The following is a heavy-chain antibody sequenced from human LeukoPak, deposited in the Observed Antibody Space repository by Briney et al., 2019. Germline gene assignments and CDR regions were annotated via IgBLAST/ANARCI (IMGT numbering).Heavy chain of an antibody. J-gene: IGHJ4*02. CDR3: EREITGMIGPTDY. V-gene: IGHV1-2*02. Sequence: ASVKVSCKASGYTFSGYYVHWVRQAPGQGLQWMGWINPNSGDTNYAQKFQGRVTMTRDTSISTAYMELSRLTSDDTAVYYCEREITGMIGPTDYWGQGTLVTVSS. CDR1: GYTFSGYY. D-gene: IGHD1-20*01. CDR2: INPNSGDT.